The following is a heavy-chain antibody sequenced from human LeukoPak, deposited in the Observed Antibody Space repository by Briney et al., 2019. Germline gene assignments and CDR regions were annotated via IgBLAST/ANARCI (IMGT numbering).Heavy chain of an antibody. CDR2: ISSSSSYI. V-gene: IGHV3-21*01. J-gene: IGHJ3*02. D-gene: IGHD3-10*01. Sequence: GGSLRLSCAASRFTFTDYTMNWVRQAPGKGLEWVSSISSSSSYINYADSVKGRFTISRDNAKNSVYLQMNNLRAEDTAVYYCARDRDYYGSGSGNAFDIWGQGTMVTVSS. CDR1: RFTFTDYT. CDR3: ARDRDYYGSGSGNAFDI.